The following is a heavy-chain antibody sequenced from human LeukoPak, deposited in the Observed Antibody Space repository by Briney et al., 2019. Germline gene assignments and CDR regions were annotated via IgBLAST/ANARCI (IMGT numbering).Heavy chain of an antibody. Sequence: PSETLSLTYAVSGGFISNINWWSWVRQPPGRGLEWIGEVHQSGVTNYNPSLKSRVTISLDKSNNQFSLKLNSVTAADTAVYFCAENGPWSLKYWGQGTLVTVSS. CDR1: GGFISNINW. V-gene: IGHV4-4*02. CDR2: VHQSGVT. J-gene: IGHJ4*02. CDR3: AENGPWSLKY. D-gene: IGHD2-15*01.